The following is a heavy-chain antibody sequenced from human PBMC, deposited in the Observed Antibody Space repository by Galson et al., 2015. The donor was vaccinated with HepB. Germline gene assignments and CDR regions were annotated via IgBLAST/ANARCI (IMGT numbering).Heavy chain of an antibody. CDR3: AKSSGGYSGYDDY. Sequence: SLRLSCAASGFTFDDYAMHWVRQAPGKGLEWVSGISWNSGSLGYADSVKGRFTISRDNAKNSLYLQMNSLRADDTAFYYCAKSSGGYSGYDDYWGQGTWSPSPQ. J-gene: IGHJ4*02. D-gene: IGHD5-12*01. CDR1: GFTFDDYA. V-gene: IGHV3-9*01. CDR2: ISWNSGSL.